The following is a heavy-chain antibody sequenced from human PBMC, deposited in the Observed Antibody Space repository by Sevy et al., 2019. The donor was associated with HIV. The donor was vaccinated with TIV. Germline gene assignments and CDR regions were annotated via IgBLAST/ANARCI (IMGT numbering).Heavy chain of an antibody. D-gene: IGHD5-18*01. V-gene: IGHV1-2*02. CDR2: INPKSGGS. Sequence: ASVKVSCKASGYTFTGQYIHWVRQAPGQGLEWMGWINPKSGGSNYAQEFQGRVTMTRDTSISTAYMELSGLTSDDTAVDYCAKDHGLRGYSYGSFDYWGQGTLVTVSS. J-gene: IGHJ4*02. CDR3: AKDHGLRGYSYGSFDY. CDR1: GYTFTGQY.